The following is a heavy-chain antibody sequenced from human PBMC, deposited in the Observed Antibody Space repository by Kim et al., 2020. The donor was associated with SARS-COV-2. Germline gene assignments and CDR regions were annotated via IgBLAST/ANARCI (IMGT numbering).Heavy chain of an antibody. V-gene: IGHV4-34*01. J-gene: IGHJ6*02. CDR1: VGSLSGYH. Sequence: SETLSLTCAVYVGSLSGYHWTWIRQTPGKVLEWIGEINHSGNTKYNPSLKSRVVISLDTSKNQFSLNLRSMTAAYTAVYYCARGRAGVVPSPILGLGPYFEFHALDVWGQGTTVTVSS. CDR3: ARGRAGVVPSPILGLGPYFEFHALDV. CDR2: INHSGNT. D-gene: IGHD3-9*01.